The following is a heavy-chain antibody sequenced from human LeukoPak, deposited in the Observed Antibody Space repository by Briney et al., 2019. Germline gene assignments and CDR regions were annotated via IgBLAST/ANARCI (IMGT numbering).Heavy chain of an antibody. J-gene: IGHJ4*02. D-gene: IGHD6-13*01. CDR1: GYTFTGYY. CDR3: AREAGGDGYSSSWYYY. Sequence: VASVKVSCKASGYTFTGYYMHWVRQAPGQGLEWMGWINPNSGGTNYAQKFQGRVTMTRDTSISTAYMELSRLRSDDTAVYYCAREAGGDGYSSSWYYYWGQGTLVTVPS. CDR2: INPNSGGT. V-gene: IGHV1-2*02.